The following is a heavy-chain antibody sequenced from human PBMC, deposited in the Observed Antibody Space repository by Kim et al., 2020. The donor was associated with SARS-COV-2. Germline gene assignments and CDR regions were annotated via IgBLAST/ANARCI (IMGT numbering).Heavy chain of an antibody. CDR3: ARWGVAAAGFYGVDV. V-gene: IGHV3-7*03. J-gene: IGHJ6*02. CDR1: GFTFNNYL. CDR2: IRRDGSQC. Sequence: GGSLRLSCAPSGFTFNNYLMAWVRQTPGKGLEWVANIRRDGSQCYYGDSVKGRFTISRDNARNLLFLQMSSLRLEDTAVYYCARWGVAAAGFYGVDVWGQGTTVTVSS. D-gene: IGHD6-13*01.